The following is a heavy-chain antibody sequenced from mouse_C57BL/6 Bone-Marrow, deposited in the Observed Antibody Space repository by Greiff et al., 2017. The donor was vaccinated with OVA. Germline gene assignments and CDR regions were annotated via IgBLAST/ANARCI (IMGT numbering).Heavy chain of an antibody. CDR3: ARVYDSGFDY. J-gene: IGHJ2*01. CDR2: IYPGSGST. D-gene: IGHD2-4*01. V-gene: IGHV1-55*01. Sequence: QFPLPQPCASLLPPVSSVPLSCKASGYTFTSYWITWVKQRPGQGLEWIGDIYPGSGSTNYNEKFKSKATLTVDTSSSAAYMPLSCLTSADSAVYYCARVYDSGFDYWGQGTPLTVSS. CDR1: GYTFTSYW.